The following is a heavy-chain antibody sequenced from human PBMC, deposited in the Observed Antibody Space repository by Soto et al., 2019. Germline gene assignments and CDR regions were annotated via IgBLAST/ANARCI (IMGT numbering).Heavy chain of an antibody. CDR2: ISASGDST. CDR3: AKALIGGYYFDY. Sequence: PGGSLRLSCAASGFTFSSYAMSWVRQTPGKGLEWVSLISASGDSTYYADSVKGRFTISRDNSKNTLYLQMNCLRAEDTAVYYCAKALIGGYYFDYWGQGTPVTVSS. J-gene: IGHJ4*02. D-gene: IGHD7-27*01. V-gene: IGHV3-23*01. CDR1: GFTFSSYA.